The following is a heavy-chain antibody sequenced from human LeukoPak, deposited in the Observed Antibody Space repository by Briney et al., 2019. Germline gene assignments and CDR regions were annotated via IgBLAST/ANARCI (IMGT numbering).Heavy chain of an antibody. CDR1: GFPFSSYA. CDR3: AKDHDQGDYFDY. D-gene: IGHD2-2*01. V-gene: IGHV3-23*01. J-gene: IGHJ4*02. CDR2: ISGSGGSP. Sequence: GGSLRLSCAASGFPFSSYAMSWVRQAPGKGLDWVEAISGSGGSPYYADSVKGRFTISRDNSKNTLYLQMNSLRAEDTAVYYCAKDHDQGDYFDYWGQGTLVTASS.